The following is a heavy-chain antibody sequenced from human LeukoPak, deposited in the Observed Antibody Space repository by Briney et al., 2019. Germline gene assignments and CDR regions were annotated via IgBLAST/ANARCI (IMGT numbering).Heavy chain of an antibody. J-gene: IGHJ4*02. V-gene: IGHV1-18*01. Sequence: ASVKVSCKASGYTFTSYGISWVRQAPGQGLEWMGWISAYSGNTNYAQKLQGRVTMTTDTSTSTAYMELRSLRSDDTAVYYCARDLGYVSSGYYVSLDYWGQGTLVTVSS. CDR1: GYTFTSYG. D-gene: IGHD3-22*01. CDR3: ARDLGYVSSGYYVSLDY. CDR2: ISAYSGNT.